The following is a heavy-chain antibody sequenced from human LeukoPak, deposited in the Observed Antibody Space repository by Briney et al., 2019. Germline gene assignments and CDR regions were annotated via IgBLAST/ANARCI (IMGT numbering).Heavy chain of an antibody. CDR1: GDSVSRNSAA. D-gene: IGHD2-8*01. J-gene: IGHJ3*02. CDR2: TYYRSKWDY. V-gene: IGHV6-1*01. Sequence: SQTLSLTCAISGDSVSRNSAAWNWIRQSPSRGLEWLGRTYYRSKWDYDYAVSVKSRITINPDTSKNQFSLQLNPVTPEDTAVYFCARKMGGAFDIWGQGTMVTVSS. CDR3: ARKMGGAFDI.